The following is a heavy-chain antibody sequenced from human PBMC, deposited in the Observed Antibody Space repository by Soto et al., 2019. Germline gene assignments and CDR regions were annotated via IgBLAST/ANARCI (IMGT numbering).Heavy chain of an antibody. CDR3: ARDTYYYDSSGYYPRGPLDY. CDR1: GYTFTIYY. D-gene: IGHD3-22*01. V-gene: IGHV1-46*01. J-gene: IGHJ4*02. CDR2: INPSGGST. Sequence: ASVKVSCKASGYTFTIYYMHWVRQAPGQGLEWMGIINPSGGSTSYAQKFQGRVTMTRDTSTSTVYMELSSLRSEDTAVYYCARDTYYYDSSGYYPRGPLDYCGQGTLVTVSS.